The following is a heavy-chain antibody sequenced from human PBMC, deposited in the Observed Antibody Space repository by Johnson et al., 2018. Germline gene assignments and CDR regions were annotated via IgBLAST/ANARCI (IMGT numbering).Heavy chain of an antibody. Sequence: QVQLVESGGGVVQPGTSLRLSCATSGFTFSDSVMHWVRQAPGKGLEWVAGISLDGSNKHYTDSVKGRFTISRDNSENSVYLLMNSLTAEDTAVYYCAGEGYRSGRACLFDSWGQGTMVTVSS. CDR3: AGEGYRSGRACLFDS. CDR1: GFTFSDSV. V-gene: IGHV3-30-3*01. D-gene: IGHD6-19*01. CDR2: ISLDGSNK. J-gene: IGHJ3*02.